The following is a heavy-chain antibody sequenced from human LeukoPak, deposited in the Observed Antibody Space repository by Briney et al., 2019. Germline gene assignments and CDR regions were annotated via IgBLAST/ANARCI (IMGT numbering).Heavy chain of an antibody. J-gene: IGHJ6*03. D-gene: IGHD5-12*01. Sequence: ASVKVSCKASGYTFTSYDINWVRQATGQGLEWMGWMNPNSGNTGYAQKFQGRVTITRNTSISTAYMELSSLRSEDTAVYYCARAYSGYDYYYYYYMDVWGKGTTVTVSS. CDR2: MNPNSGNT. CDR1: GYTFTSYD. CDR3: ARAYSGYDYYYYYYMDV. V-gene: IGHV1-8*03.